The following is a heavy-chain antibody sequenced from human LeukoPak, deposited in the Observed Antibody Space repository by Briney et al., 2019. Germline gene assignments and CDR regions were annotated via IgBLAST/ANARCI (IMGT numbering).Heavy chain of an antibody. V-gene: IGHV3-23*01. D-gene: IGHD2-2*01. J-gene: IGHJ6*02. Sequence: GGSLRLSCAASGFTFSSYAMSWVRQAPGKGLEWVSAISGSGGSTYYADSVKGRFTISRDNSKNTLYLQMNSLRAEDTAVYDCAKTTVRSVIVVVPAAYGMDVWGQGTTVTVSS. CDR1: GFTFSSYA. CDR3: AKTTVRSVIVVVPAAYGMDV. CDR2: ISGSGGST.